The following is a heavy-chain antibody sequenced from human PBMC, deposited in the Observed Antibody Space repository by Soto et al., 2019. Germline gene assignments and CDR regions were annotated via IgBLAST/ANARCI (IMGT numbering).Heavy chain of an antibody. V-gene: IGHV3-48*01. D-gene: IGHD2-2*01. J-gene: IGHJ6*03. Sequence: EVQVVESGGGLVQPGGSLRLSCAVSGFTFTTYGMTWVRQAPGKGLEWVAYITRSSSTIDYADSVKVRFTISRDDGKNSLYLQMNSLRVEDTAVYYCSPLMMPPYMAVWGKGTTVTVSS. CDR2: ITRSSSTI. CDR3: SPLMMPPYMAV. CDR1: GFTFTTYG.